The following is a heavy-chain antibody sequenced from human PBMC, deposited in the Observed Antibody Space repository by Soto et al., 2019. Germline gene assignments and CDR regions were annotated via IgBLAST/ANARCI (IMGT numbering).Heavy chain of an antibody. V-gene: IGHV3-23*01. D-gene: IGHD1-7*01. Sequence: QSGGSLRLSCAASGFTFNTYFMNWVRQAPGKGLEWVSTISYSADKTHYADSVKGRFTISRDNSRDTLFLQMNSLRADDAAVYYCARRARTATTNWGAFDVWSHGTMVTSSS. J-gene: IGHJ3*01. CDR1: GFTFNTYF. CDR3: ARRARTATTNWGAFDV. CDR2: ISYSADKT.